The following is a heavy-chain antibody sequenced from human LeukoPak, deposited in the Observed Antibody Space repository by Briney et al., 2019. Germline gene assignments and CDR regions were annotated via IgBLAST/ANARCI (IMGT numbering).Heavy chain of an antibody. V-gene: IGHV3-21*01. CDR1: GFTFTSYS. J-gene: IGHJ4*02. D-gene: IGHD3-22*01. Sequence: GGSLRLSCAASGFTFTSYSMSWVRQAPGKGLEWVSSISSSSSYIYYADSVKGRFTISRDNAKNSLYLQMNSLRAEDTAVYYCARVSGWYYYDSSGYYYPPDYWGQGTLVTVSS. CDR3: ARVSGWYYYDSSGYYYPPDY. CDR2: ISSSSSYI.